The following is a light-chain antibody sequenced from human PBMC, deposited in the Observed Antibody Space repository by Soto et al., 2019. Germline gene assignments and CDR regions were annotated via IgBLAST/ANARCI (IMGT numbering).Light chain of an antibody. CDR3: QQYNSYWT. CDR2: KAS. Sequence: DIQMTQSPSTLSASVGDRVTITCRASQSISSSLAWYQQKPGKAPKVLIYKASTLERGVPSRFSGSGSGTEFTLTINSLQPDDFATYYCQQYNSYWTFGQGTKVE. V-gene: IGKV1-5*03. CDR1: QSISSS. J-gene: IGKJ1*01.